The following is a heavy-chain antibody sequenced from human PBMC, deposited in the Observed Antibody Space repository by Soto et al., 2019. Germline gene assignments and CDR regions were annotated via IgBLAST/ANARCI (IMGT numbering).Heavy chain of an antibody. CDR3: ARDQGGTRGYSGYDAFDY. Sequence: HVQLVQSGAEVKKPGSAVKVSCRASGGTFNRHAISWVRQAPGQGLEWMGGIIPTLNKVKYVEKLQARVTRTADESTTTVYMELSSLTSEHTPVYFCARDQGGTRGYSGYDAFDYWGQGTLVTVSS. V-gene: IGHV1-69*01. CDR1: GGTFNRHA. J-gene: IGHJ4*02. CDR2: IIPTLNKV. D-gene: IGHD5-12*01.